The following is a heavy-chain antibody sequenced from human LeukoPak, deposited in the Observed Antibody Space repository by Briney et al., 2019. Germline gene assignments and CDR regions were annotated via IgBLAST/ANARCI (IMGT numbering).Heavy chain of an antibody. CDR3: ARVVGLTGYSSSWYSGYYYYMDV. J-gene: IGHJ6*03. CDR2: IIPIFGTA. CDR1: GYTFTSYA. D-gene: IGHD6-13*01. Sequence: SVKVSCKASGYTFTSYAISWVRQAPGQGLEWMGGIIPIFGTANYAQKFQGRVTITADKSTSTAYMELSSLRSEDTAVYYCARVVGLTGYSSSWYSGYYYYMDVWGRGTTVTVSS. V-gene: IGHV1-69*06.